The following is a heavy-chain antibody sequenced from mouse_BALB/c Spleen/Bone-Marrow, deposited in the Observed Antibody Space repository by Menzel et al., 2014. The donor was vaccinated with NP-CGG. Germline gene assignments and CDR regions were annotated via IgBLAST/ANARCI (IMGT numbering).Heavy chain of an antibody. V-gene: IGHV1S137*01. D-gene: IGHD2-4*01. J-gene: IGHJ2*02. Sequence: QVQLQQSGPELVRPGASVKISCKASGYTFTEYFMHWVKQRPGQGLEWIGVISTDSGNTNYNEKFKGKATMTADKSSSTAYMELSRFASDDFAISCCASTGGTNYDYLAYWGQGTSLTVSS. CDR2: ISTDSGNT. CDR1: GYTFTEYF. CDR3: ASTGGTNYDYLAY.